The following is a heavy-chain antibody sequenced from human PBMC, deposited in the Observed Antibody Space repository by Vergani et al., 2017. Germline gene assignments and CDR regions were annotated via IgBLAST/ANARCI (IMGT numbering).Heavy chain of an antibody. CDR3: ARVLRTSGSYFTGLDI. V-gene: IGHV3-23*01. J-gene: IGHJ3*02. Sequence: EVQLLESGGGLVQPGGSLRLSCAASGFTFSSYAMSWVRQAPGKGLEWVSAISGSGGSTYYADSVKGRFTISRDNSKNTLYLQMNSLRAVDTAVYYCARVLRTSGSYFTGLDIWGQGTMVTVSS. CDR1: GFTFSSYA. CDR2: ISGSGGST. D-gene: IGHD1-26*01.